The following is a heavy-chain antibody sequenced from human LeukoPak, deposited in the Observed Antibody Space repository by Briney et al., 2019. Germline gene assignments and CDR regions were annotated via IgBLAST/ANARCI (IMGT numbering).Heavy chain of an antibody. J-gene: IGHJ4*02. D-gene: IGHD3-3*01. Sequence: PSETLSLTCTVSGGSISSHYWSWIPQPPGKGLEWIGYIYYSGSTNYNPSLKSRVTISVDTSKNQFSLKLSSVTAADTAVYYCARGVPGYLEWRYYFDYWGQGTLVTVSS. CDR1: GGSISSHY. CDR3: ARGVPGYLEWRYYFDY. CDR2: IYYSGST. V-gene: IGHV4-59*11.